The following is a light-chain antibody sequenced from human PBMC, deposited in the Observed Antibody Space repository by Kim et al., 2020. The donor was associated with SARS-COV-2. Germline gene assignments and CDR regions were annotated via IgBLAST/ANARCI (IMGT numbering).Light chain of an antibody. J-gene: IGKJ4*01. CDR3: HQSRT. Sequence: EIVLTQSPVNLSLSPGETVTLSCRASQTVSRPLAWYQQKPGQAPRLLIYGGSKRATGIPARFTGSGSGTDFTLTISSLEAEDSAVYYCHQSRTFGGGTKV. CDR2: GGS. V-gene: IGKV3-11*01. CDR1: QTVSRP.